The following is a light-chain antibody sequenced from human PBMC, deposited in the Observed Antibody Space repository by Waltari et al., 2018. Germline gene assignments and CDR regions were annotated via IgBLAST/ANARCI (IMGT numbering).Light chain of an antibody. CDR1: QSVSNSY. Sequence: EIVLTQSPGTLSLSPGQRATLSYRASQSVSNSYLAWYQQKPGQAPKLLIYGASSRATGIPDRFSGSGSGTDFTLTISRLEPEDFAVYYCQQYGSSPRAFGGGTKVEIK. J-gene: IGKJ4*01. CDR2: GAS. V-gene: IGKV3-20*01. CDR3: QQYGSSPRA.